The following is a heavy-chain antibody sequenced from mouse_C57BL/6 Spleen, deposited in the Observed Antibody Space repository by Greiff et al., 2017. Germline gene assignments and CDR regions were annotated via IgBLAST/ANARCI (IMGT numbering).Heavy chain of an antibody. D-gene: IGHD1-1*01. CDR1: GFSLTSYG. J-gene: IGHJ1*03. V-gene: IGHV2-3*01. Sequence: QVQLKESGPGLVAPSPSLSITCTVSGFSLTSYGVSWVRQPPGKGLAWLGVIWGDGSTNYHSALISRLSISKDNSKSQVFLKLNSLQTDDTATYYWAERGSSYLYWYFDVWGTGTTVTVSS. CDR3: AERGSSYLYWYFDV. CDR2: IWGDGST.